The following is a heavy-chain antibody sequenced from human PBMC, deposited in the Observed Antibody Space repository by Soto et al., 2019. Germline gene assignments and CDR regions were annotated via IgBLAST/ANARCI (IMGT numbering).Heavy chain of an antibody. CDR2: ISGSGGST. CDR3: ANVVVVPAAIYYYGMDV. V-gene: IGHV3-23*01. J-gene: IGHJ6*02. CDR1: GFTFSNYA. Sequence: EAQLLESGGGLVQPGGSLRLSCAASGFTFSNYAMSWVRQAPGKGLEWVSAISGSGGSTYYADSVKGRFTISRDNSKNTLYLQMNSLRAEDTAVYYCANVVVVPAAIYYYGMDVWGQGTTVTVSS. D-gene: IGHD2-2*01.